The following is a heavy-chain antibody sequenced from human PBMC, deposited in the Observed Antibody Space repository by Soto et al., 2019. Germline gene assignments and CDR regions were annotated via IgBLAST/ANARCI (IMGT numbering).Heavy chain of an antibody. J-gene: IGHJ4*02. CDR2: IYSGGTT. V-gene: IGHV3-66*01. Sequence: EVQLVESGGGLVQPGESLRLSCAASGFTVSSNYMSWVRQAPGKGLAWVSLIYSGGTTDYADSVKGRFTISRDNSKNTLFLQMNSLRAEDTAVYYCAARNIVAPYWGQGTLVTVSS. CDR1: GFTVSSNY. CDR3: AARNIVAPY. D-gene: IGHD5-12*01.